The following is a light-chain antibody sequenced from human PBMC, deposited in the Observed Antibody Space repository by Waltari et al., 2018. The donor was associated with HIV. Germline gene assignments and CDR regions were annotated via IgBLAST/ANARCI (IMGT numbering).Light chain of an antibody. CDR1: QSVSNK. V-gene: IGKV3-15*01. CDR2: GAS. J-gene: IGKJ1*01. Sequence: EVVLTQSPATLSVSPGERATLSCRASQSVSNKLAWLQQKHGQGPRLLINGASTRATGIPARFSGSGSGTEFTLTISSLQSEDFAIYYCQQYDKWPWTFGQGTKVEIK. CDR3: QQYDKWPWT.